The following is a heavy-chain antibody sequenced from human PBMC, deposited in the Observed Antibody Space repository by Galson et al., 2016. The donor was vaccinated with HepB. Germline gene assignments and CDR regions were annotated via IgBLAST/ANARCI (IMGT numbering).Heavy chain of an antibody. Sequence: SVKVSCKASGGTFSSYAFSWVRQAPGQGLEWMGRIVPILGMSNYAQKFQGRVTITADKSTSTVYMELSSLGSEDTAVYYCARDAVAVAGTLHFYFYGMDVWGQGTTVTVSS. CDR3: ARDAVAVAGTLHFYFYGMDV. V-gene: IGHV1-69*04. CDR2: IVPILGMS. J-gene: IGHJ6*02. D-gene: IGHD6-19*01. CDR1: GGTFSSYA.